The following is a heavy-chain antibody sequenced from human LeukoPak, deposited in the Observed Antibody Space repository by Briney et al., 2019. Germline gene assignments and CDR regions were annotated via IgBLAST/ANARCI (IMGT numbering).Heavy chain of an antibody. V-gene: IGHV1-18*01. Sequence: ASVTVSCKATSRISWVRRAPGQGLEWMRRIGTYGGDTNYAQKIQGRITMTTDTSTSTVYMELRNLRSDDTAVYYCARDLWNFYDDSGYNRDFDSWGQGTLVTVSS. D-gene: IGHD3-22*01. J-gene: IGHJ5*01. CDR3: ARDLWNFYDDSGYNRDFDS. CDR1: TSR. CDR2: IGTYGGDT.